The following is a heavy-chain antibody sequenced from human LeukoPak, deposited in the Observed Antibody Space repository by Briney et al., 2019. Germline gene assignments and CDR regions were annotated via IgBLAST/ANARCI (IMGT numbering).Heavy chain of an antibody. Sequence: PGGSLRLSCAASGFTFSSYWMSWVRQAPGKGLEWVSAISGSGGSTYYADSVKGRFTISRDNSKNTLYLQMNSLRAEDTAVYYCAKDPLWFGENWFDPWGQGTLVTVSS. CDR1: GFTFSSYW. V-gene: IGHV3-23*01. CDR2: ISGSGGST. J-gene: IGHJ5*02. D-gene: IGHD3-10*01. CDR3: AKDPLWFGENWFDP.